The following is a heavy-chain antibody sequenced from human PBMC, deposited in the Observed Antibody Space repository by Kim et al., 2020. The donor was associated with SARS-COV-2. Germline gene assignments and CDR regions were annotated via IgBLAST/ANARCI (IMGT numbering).Heavy chain of an antibody. CDR2: IYWDDDK. CDR3: AHTVAAAGRYSYYYYYGMDV. J-gene: IGHJ6*02. D-gene: IGHD6-13*01. V-gene: IGHV2-5*02. CDR1: GFSLSTSGVG. Sequence: SGPTLVKPTQTLTLTCTFSGFSLSTSGVGVGWIRQPPGKALEWLALIYWDDDKRYSPSLKSRLTITKDTSKNQVVLTMTNMDPVDTATYYCAHTVAAAGRYSYYYYYGMDVWGQGTTVTVSS.